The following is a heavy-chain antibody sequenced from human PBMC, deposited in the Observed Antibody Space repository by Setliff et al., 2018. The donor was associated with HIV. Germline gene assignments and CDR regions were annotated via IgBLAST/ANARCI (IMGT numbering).Heavy chain of an antibody. CDR1: GFIFTNAW. Sequence: GGSLRLSCETSGFIFTNAWLNWVRRAPGKGLEWVSSISSISTYIYYADSVKGRFTISRDNAKNSLYLQMNSLRAEDTAVYYCARDPRPKFWSGNSPFDYWGQGTLVTVSS. CDR3: ARDPRPKFWSGNSPFDY. CDR2: ISSISTYI. J-gene: IGHJ4*02. D-gene: IGHD3-3*01. V-gene: IGHV3-21*01.